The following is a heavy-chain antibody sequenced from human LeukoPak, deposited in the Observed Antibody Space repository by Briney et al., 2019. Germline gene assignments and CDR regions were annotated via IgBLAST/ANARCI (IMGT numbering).Heavy chain of an antibody. D-gene: IGHD1-26*01. CDR1: GYTFTGYY. Sequence: SVKVSCKASGYTFTGYYMHWVRQAPGQGLEWMGGIIPIFGTANYAQKFQGRVTITADESTSTAYMELSSLRSEDTAVYYCARAAHISGSYLRYYYYGMDVWGQGTTVTVSS. J-gene: IGHJ6*02. CDR2: IIPIFGTA. CDR3: ARAAHISGSYLRYYYYGMDV. V-gene: IGHV1-69*13.